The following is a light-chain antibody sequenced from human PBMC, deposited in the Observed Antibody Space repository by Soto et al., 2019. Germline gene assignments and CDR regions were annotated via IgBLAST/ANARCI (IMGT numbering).Light chain of an antibody. Sequence: DIALPQSQDTLSLSPGERATLSCRASRSGSSNYLAWYQQKPGQAPRLLIYGASSRPTGIPDRFSGSGSGTDFTLTISRLEPEDFAVYYCQHYDSSPVTFGRGTKVDIK. J-gene: IGKJ1*01. V-gene: IGKV3-20*01. CDR2: GAS. CDR1: RSGSSNY. CDR3: QHYDSSPVT.